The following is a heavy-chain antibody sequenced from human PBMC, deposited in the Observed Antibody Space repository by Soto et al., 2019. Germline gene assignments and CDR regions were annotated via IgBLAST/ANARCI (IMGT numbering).Heavy chain of an antibody. J-gene: IGHJ5*02. D-gene: IGHD2-15*01. V-gene: IGHV4-61*01. CDR1: GDSVTSVSDY. Sequence: SETLSLTCTVSGDSVTSVSDYWSWIRQPPGKGLEWIGYIYYSGSADYNPSLGSRVTISIDTSKNQFSLKLSSVTAADTAVYYCARTYCSGGNCYPGVNWFDPWGHGTRVTVSS. CDR2: IYYSGSA. CDR3: ARTYCSGGNCYPGVNWFDP.